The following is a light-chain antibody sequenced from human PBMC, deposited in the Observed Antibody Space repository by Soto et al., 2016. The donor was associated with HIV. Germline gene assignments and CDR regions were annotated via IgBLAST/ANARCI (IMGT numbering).Light chain of an antibody. Sequence: DIQMTQSPSAMPASVGDRVTISCRASQDISNFLAWFQQKPGKVPQRLIFSASSLQSGVPSRFTGSGSGTEFTLTISSLQPEDFATYYCLQHVSYPPTFGQGTKLEIK. J-gene: IGKJ2*01. CDR2: SAS. V-gene: IGKV1-17*03. CDR1: QDISNF. CDR3: LQHVSYPPT.